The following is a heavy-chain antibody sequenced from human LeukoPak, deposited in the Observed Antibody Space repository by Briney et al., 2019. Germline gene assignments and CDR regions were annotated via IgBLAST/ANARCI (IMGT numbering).Heavy chain of an antibody. CDR1: GYSISSGYY. V-gene: IGHV4-38-2*02. D-gene: IGHD3-10*01. CDR3: ARDSTMVRGVFFS. CDR2: IYHSGST. Sequence: SETLSLTRTVSGYSISSGYYWGWIRQPPGKGLEWIGSIYHSGSTYYNPSLKSRVTISVGTSKNQFSLKLSSVTAADTAVYYCARDSTMVRGVFFSWGQGTLVTVSS. J-gene: IGHJ5*02.